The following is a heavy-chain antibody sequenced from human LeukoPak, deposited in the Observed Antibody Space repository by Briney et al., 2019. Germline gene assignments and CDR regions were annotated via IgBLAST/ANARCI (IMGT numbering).Heavy chain of an antibody. V-gene: IGHV3-30-3*01. CDR3: AAELPWFGELGGY. D-gene: IGHD3-10*01. CDR2: ISYDGSNK. Sequence: PGGSLRLSCAASGFTFSSYAMHWVRQAPGKGLEWVAVISYDGSNKYYADSVKGRFTISRDNSKNTLYLQMNSLRAEDTAVYYCAAELPWFGELGGYWGQGTLVTVSS. J-gene: IGHJ4*02. CDR1: GFTFSSYA.